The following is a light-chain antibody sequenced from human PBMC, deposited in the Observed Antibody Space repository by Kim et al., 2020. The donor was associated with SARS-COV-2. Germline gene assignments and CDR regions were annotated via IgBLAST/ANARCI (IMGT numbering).Light chain of an antibody. V-gene: IGKV3-20*01. CDR2: GAS. Sequence: LYPGERATLSCRASQSVSSSYLAWYQQKPGQAPRLLIYGASSRATGIPDRFSGSGSGTDFTLTISRLEPEDFAVYYCQQYGSSAMSFGQGTKLEI. CDR3: QQYGSSAMS. CDR1: QSVSSSY. J-gene: IGKJ2*03.